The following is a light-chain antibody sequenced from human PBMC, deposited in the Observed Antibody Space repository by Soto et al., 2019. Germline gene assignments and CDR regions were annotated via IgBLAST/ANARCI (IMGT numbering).Light chain of an antibody. V-gene: IGKV3-20*01. J-gene: IGKJ1*01. CDR2: GAS. CDR1: QSVSSNY. Sequence: EIVLTQSPGTLSLSPGERATLSCRASQSVSSNYLAWYQQRPGQAPRLLIYGASSRATGIPDRFSGSGSGTDFTLSISRLEPEDFAVYYCQQCDDSPQTFGQGTTVEI. CDR3: QQCDDSPQT.